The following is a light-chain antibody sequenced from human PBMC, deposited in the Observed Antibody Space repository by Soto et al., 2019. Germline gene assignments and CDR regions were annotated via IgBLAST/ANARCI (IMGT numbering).Light chain of an antibody. CDR2: SIS. Sequence: DIQLTQSPSSLSASVGDRVSITCRTSQTISTFLNWYHHRPGQAPKLLISSISNLQSGVPSRFSGGGAGTEFTLTISSLQPEDFGSYSCQQTYNLPPTFGGGTRVQIK. CDR3: QQTYNLPPT. J-gene: IGKJ4*01. CDR1: QTISTF. V-gene: IGKV1-39*01.